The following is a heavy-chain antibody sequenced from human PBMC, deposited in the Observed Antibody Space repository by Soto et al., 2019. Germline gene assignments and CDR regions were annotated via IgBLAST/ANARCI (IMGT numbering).Heavy chain of an antibody. CDR1: GYTFTGYY. CDR3: ARGRFLEWLLFEDWFDP. D-gene: IGHD3-3*01. V-gene: IGHV1-2*04. J-gene: IGHJ5*02. Sequence: QVQLVQSGAEVKKPGASVKVSCKASGYTFTGYYMHWVRQAPGQGLEWMGWINPNSGGTNYAQKFQGWVTMTRDTSISTAYMELRRLRSDDTAVYYCARGRFLEWLLFEDWFDPWGQGTLVTVSS. CDR2: INPNSGGT.